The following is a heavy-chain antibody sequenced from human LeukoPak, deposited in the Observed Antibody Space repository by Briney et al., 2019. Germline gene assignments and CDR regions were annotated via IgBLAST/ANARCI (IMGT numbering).Heavy chain of an antibody. CDR3: ASDIVVVPAADLPDAFDI. J-gene: IGHJ3*02. CDR2: IYHSGST. V-gene: IGHV4-39*07. D-gene: IGHD2-2*01. CDR1: GGSISSGDYY. Sequence: PSQTLSLTCTVSGGSISSGDYYWGWIRQPPGKGLEWIGSIYHSGSTYYNPSLKSRVTISVDTSKNQFSLKLSSVTAADTAVYYCASDIVVVPAADLPDAFDIWGQGTMVTVSS.